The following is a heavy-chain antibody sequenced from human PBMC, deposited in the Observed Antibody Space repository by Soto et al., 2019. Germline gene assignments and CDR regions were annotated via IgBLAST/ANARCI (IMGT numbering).Heavy chain of an antibody. J-gene: IGHJ4*02. D-gene: IGHD1-1*01. CDR2: IIPIFGTA. CDR3: AMYNGLGWLQSPPAGY. V-gene: IGHV1-69*12. CDR1: GGTFSSYA. Sequence: QVQLVQSGAEVKKPGSSVKVSCKASGGTFSSYAISWVRQAPGQGLEWMGGIIPIFGTANYAQKFQGRVTITADESTSTAYMGLGSLRSEDTAVYYCAMYNGLGWLQSPPAGYWGQGTLVTVSS.